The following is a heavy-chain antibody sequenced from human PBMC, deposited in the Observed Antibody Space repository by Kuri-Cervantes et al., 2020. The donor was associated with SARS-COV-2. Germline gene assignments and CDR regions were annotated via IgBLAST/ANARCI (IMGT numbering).Heavy chain of an antibody. V-gene: IGHV3-21*01. CDR2: ISSSSSYI. CDR3: ARGAIAAAAFDY. J-gene: IGHJ4*02. CDR1: GFTFSSYS. Sequence: GESLKISCAASGFTFSSYSMNWVRQAPGKGLEWVSSISSSSSYIYYADSVKGRFTISRDNAKNSLYLQMNSLRAEDTAVYYCARGAIAAAAFDYWGQGTLVTVSS. D-gene: IGHD6-13*01.